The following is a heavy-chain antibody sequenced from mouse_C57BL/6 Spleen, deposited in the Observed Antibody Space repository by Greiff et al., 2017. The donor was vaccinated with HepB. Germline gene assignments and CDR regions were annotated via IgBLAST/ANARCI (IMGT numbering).Heavy chain of an antibody. CDR2: INPDSSTI. J-gene: IGHJ4*01. D-gene: IGHD2-4*01. CDR3: ARLYDYDDGGYAMDY. CDR1: GIDFSRYW. V-gene: IGHV4-1*01. Sequence: EVKVIESGGGLVQPGGSLKLSCAASGIDFSRYWMSWVRRAPGKGLEWIGEINPDSSTINYAPSLKDKFIISRDNAKNTLYLQMSKVRSEDTALYYCARLYDYDDGGYAMDYWGQGTSVTVSS.